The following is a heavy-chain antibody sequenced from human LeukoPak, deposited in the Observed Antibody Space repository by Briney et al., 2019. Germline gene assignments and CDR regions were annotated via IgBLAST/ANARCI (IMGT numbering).Heavy chain of an antibody. CDR3: ARSVRGEDY. CDR1: GGSISSYY. J-gene: IGHJ4*02. Sequence: SETLSLTCTVYGGSISSYYWSWIRQPPGKGLEWIGSIYHSGSTYYNPSLKSRVTISVDTSKNQFSLKLSSVTAADTAVYYCARSVRGEDYWGQGTLVTVSS. V-gene: IGHV4-59*08. CDR2: IYHSGST. D-gene: IGHD3-10*01.